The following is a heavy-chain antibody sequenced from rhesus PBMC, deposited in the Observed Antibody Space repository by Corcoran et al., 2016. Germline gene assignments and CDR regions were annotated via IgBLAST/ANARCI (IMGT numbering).Heavy chain of an antibody. CDR1: GFTFSSYD. Sequence: EVQLVESGGGLVQPGGSLRLSCAASGFTFSSYDMSWVRQAPGKGLEWCLYFCYTYKTIYYADSVKGRFTISRDNAKNSLSLQMSSLRAEDTAVYYCTREGYYFDYWGQGVLVTVSS. V-gene: IGHV3-136*01. J-gene: IGHJ4*01. CDR2: FCYTYKTI. CDR3: TREGYYFDY.